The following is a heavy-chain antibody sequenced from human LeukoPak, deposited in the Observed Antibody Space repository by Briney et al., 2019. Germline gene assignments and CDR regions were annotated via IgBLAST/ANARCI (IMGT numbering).Heavy chain of an antibody. CDR1: GFTFSSYE. J-gene: IGHJ6*03. V-gene: IGHV3-48*03. CDR3: AREGIGRYYYYYYMDV. CDR2: ISSSGNTI. Sequence: PGGSLRLSCAASGFTFSSYEMNWVRQAPGKGLEWVSYISSSGNTIYYADSVKGRFTISRDNAKNSLYLQMNSLRAEDTAVYYCAREGIGRYYYYYYMDVWGKGTTVTISS. D-gene: IGHD1-1*01.